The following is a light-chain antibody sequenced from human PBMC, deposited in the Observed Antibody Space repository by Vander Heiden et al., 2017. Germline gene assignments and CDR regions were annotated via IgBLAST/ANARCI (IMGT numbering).Light chain of an antibody. CDR1: QSISSW. Sequence: DIQMTQSPSTLSASVGDRVTITCRASQSISSWLAWYQQKPGKAPKLLIYKAPSLESGVPSRFSGSGSGIEFTLTISSLQPDDFATYYCQQYNSYSRTFGQGTKVEIK. V-gene: IGKV1-5*03. J-gene: IGKJ1*01. CDR3: QQYNSYSRT. CDR2: KAP.